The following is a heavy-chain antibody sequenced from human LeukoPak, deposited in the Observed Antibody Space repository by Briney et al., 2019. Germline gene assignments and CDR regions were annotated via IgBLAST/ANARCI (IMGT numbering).Heavy chain of an antibody. CDR1: GASIRSYY. Sequence: SETLSLTCTASGASIRSYYWSWIRKPPGKGLEWIGYIYYSGGTNYNPSLKSRATISVDTSKNQFSLNLSSVTAADTAVYYCARHVDTNWFDPWGQGTLVIISS. D-gene: IGHD3-9*01. CDR3: ARHVDTNWFDP. J-gene: IGHJ5*02. V-gene: IGHV4-59*08. CDR2: IYYSGGT.